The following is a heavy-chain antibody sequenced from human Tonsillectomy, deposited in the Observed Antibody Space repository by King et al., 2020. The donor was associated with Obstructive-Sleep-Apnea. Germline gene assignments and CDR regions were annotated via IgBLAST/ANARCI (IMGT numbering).Heavy chain of an antibody. V-gene: IGHV3-48*04. D-gene: IGHD6-19*01. CDR1: GFTISAYS. Sequence: VQLVESGGGWIQPGGSLTLSCAVSGFTISAYSMNWFRQAPGKGLEWISYISDGTTYYADSVKGRFATSRDSATNSLLLHMNSLRAEDTAVYYCAIDYGWAFDYWGQGTLVTVSS. CDR3: AIDYGWAFDY. CDR2: ISDGTT. J-gene: IGHJ4*02.